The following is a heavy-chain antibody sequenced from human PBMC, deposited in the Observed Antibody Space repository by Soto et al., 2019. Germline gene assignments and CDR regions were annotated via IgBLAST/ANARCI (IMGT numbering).Heavy chain of an antibody. Sequence: QVQLQESGPGLVKPSETLSLTCTVSGGSVSSGSYYWSWIRQPPGKGLEWIGYIYYSGSTNYNPSLKSRVTISVDTSKNQFPLKLSSVTAADTAVYYCASGSCSGGSCYSKDYWGQGTLVTVSS. V-gene: IGHV4-61*01. D-gene: IGHD2-15*01. J-gene: IGHJ4*02. CDR2: IYYSGST. CDR3: ASGSCSGGSCYSKDY. CDR1: GGSVSSGSYY.